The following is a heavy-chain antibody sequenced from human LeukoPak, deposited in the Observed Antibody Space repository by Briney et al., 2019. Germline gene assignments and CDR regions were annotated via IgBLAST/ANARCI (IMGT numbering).Heavy chain of an antibody. J-gene: IGHJ6*03. Sequence: SETLSLTCTVSGGSISSYYWSWIRQPPGKGLEWIGYIYTSGSTNYNPSLKSRVTISVDTSKNQFSLKLSSVTAADTAVYYCARAGGSGSYWYYYYYYMDVWGKGTTVTVSS. CDR2: IYTSGST. D-gene: IGHD3-10*01. V-gene: IGHV4-4*09. CDR1: GGSISSYY. CDR3: ARAGGSGSYWYYYYYYMDV.